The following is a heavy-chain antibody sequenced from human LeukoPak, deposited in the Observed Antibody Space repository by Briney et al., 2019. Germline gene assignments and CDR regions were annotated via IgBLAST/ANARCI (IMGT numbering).Heavy chain of an antibody. D-gene: IGHD3-10*01. CDR2: ISSTGGST. CDR1: GFTFSSYA. V-gene: IGHV3-23*01. CDR3: AKGIYASGSSYFDY. Sequence: HPGGSLRLSCAASGFTFSSYAMSWVRQAPGKGLEWVSAISSTGGSTYYADSVKGRFTISRDDSKDTLYLQMNSLRAEDTAVYYCAKGIYASGSSYFDYWGQGTLVTVSS. J-gene: IGHJ4*02.